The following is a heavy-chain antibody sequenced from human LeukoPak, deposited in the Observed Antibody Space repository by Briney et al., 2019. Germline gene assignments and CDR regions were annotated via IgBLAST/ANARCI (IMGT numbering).Heavy chain of an antibody. Sequence: SETLSLTCTVSGGSISSSSYYWGWIRQPPGKGLEWIGSIYYSGSTYYNPSLKSRVTISVDTSKNQFSLKLSSVTAADTAVYYCARVRDSGSYFGYYYYYMDVWGKGTTVTVSS. CDR3: ARVRDSGSYFGYYYYYMDV. V-gene: IGHV4-39*07. J-gene: IGHJ6*03. CDR1: GGSISSSSYY. D-gene: IGHD1-26*01. CDR2: IYYSGST.